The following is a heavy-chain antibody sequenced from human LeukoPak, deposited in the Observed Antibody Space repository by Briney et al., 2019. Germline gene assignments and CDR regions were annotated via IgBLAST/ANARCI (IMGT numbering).Heavy chain of an antibody. V-gene: IGHV3-30*18. Sequence: GGSLRLSCAASGFTFSSYGMHWVRQAPGKGLEWVAVISYDGSNKYYADSVKGRFTISRDSSKNTLYLQMNSLRAEDTAVYYCAKWAYYGSGSYYDYWGQGTLVTVSS. J-gene: IGHJ4*02. CDR2: ISYDGSNK. CDR3: AKWAYYGSGSYYDY. D-gene: IGHD3-10*01. CDR1: GFTFSSYG.